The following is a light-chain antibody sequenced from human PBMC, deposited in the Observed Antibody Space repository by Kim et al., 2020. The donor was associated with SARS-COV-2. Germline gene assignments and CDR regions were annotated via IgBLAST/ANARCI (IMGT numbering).Light chain of an antibody. J-gene: IGKJ1*01. CDR2: DGS. CDR3: QHRQT. V-gene: IGKV1-5*02. Sequence: STLGAAVGDRVTLICRASQSVSRWLAWYQQKPGKAPKLLIYDGSNLQSGVPSRFSGSGSGTEFTLTISSLQPDDFAIYYCQHRQTFGQGTKVDIK. CDR1: QSVSRW.